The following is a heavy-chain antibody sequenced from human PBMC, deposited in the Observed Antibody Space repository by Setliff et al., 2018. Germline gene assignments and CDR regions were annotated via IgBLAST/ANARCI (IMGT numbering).Heavy chain of an antibody. J-gene: IGHJ4*02. CDR2: INPGSGAT. V-gene: IGHV1-2*02. CDR3: SRGRRCSTWTSDF. D-gene: IGHD6-6*01. CDR1: GYTFTDYY. Sequence: GASVKVSCKASGYTFTDYYMQWVRQAPSQGLEWMGWINPGSGATNLAQRFKGRVTLTRDTSIGTAYMELSRLSSDDTAVDYCSRGRRCSTWTSDFWGQGTLVTVSS.